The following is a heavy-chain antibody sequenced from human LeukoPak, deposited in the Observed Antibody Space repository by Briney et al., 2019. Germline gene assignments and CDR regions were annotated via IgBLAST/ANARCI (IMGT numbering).Heavy chain of an antibody. CDR3: ARHAGSGSNWFDP. V-gene: IGHV4-59*08. Sequence: SETLPLTCAVYGGSFSGYYWSWLRQPPGKGLEWIGYIYYSGSTNYNPSLKSRVTISVDTSKNQFSLKLSSVTAADTAVYYCARHAGSGSNWFDPWGQGTLVTVSS. D-gene: IGHD6-19*01. CDR1: GGSFSGYY. J-gene: IGHJ5*02. CDR2: IYYSGST.